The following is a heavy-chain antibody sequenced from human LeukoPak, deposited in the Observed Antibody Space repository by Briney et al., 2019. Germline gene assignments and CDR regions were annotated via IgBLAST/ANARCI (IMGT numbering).Heavy chain of an antibody. D-gene: IGHD3-10*01. CDR3: ARDRGVFSEFDY. CDR2: IWYDGSNK. Sequence: PGGSLRLPCAASGFTFSSYGMHWVRQAPGKGLEWVAVIWYDGSNKYYADSVKGRFTISRDNSKNTLYLQMNSLRAEDTAVYYCARDRGVFSEFDYWGQGTLVTVSS. V-gene: IGHV3-33*01. J-gene: IGHJ4*02. CDR1: GFTFSSYG.